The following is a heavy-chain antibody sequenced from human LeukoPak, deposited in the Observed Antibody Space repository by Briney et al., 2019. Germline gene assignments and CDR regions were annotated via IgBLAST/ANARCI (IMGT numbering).Heavy chain of an antibody. D-gene: IGHD6-13*01. V-gene: IGHV3-7*01. CDR3: ARYSAAAGTGSWFDP. J-gene: IGHJ5*02. CDR1: GFTFSGSA. CDR2: IKQGGSEK. Sequence: GGSLRLSCAASGFTFSGSAMHWVRQAPGKGLEWVANIKQGGSEKYYVDSVKGRFTISRDNVKNSLYLQMNSLRAEETAVYYCARYSAAAGTGSWFDPWGQGTLVTVSS.